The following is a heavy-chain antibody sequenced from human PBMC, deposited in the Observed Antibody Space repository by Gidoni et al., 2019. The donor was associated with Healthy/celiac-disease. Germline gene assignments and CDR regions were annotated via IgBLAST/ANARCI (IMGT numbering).Heavy chain of an antibody. V-gene: IGHV4-31*03. J-gene: IGHJ6*02. CDR3: ASGRVSVTTPVGMDV. D-gene: IGHD4-17*01. Sequence: QVQLQESGPGLVKPSQTMSRTCTFYGGSISRCGYYWSWIRQHPGKGLEWIGYIYYSGSTYYNPSLKSRFTISVDTSKNQFSLKLSAVTAADTAVYYCASGRVSVTTPVGMDVWGQGTTVTVSS. CDR1: GGSISRCGYY. CDR2: IYYSGST.